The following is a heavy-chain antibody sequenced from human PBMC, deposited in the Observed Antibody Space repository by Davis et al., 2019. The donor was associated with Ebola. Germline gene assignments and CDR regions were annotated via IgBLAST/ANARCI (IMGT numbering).Heavy chain of an antibody. CDR1: GGSISSSSYY. CDR3: ARQGDFWSGYYANPFDY. D-gene: IGHD3-3*01. J-gene: IGHJ4*02. V-gene: IGHV4-39*01. Sequence: MPSETLSLTCTVSGGSISSSSYYWGWIRQPPGKGLEWIGSIYYSGSTNYNPSLKSRVTISVDTSKNQFSLKLSSVTAADTAVYYCARQGDFWSGYYANPFDYWGQGTLVTVSS. CDR2: IYYSGST.